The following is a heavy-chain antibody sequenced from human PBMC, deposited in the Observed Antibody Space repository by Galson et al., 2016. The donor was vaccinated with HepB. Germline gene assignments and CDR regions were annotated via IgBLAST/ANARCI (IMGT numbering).Heavy chain of an antibody. CDR1: GFTFSTYW. CDR2: ISSGSSAI. D-gene: IGHD1-14*01. CDR3: ARDGNHGYDMDY. V-gene: IGHV3-48*02. J-gene: IGHJ4*02. Sequence: SLRLSCAASGFTFSTYWMHWVRQAPGKGLEWVSYISSGSSAIYYADSVKGRFTISRDNAKSSLYLQMNSLRDEDTAIYFCARDGNHGYDMDYWGQGTLVTVSS.